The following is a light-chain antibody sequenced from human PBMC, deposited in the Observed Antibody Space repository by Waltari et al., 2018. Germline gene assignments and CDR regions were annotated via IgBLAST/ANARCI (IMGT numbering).Light chain of an antibody. Sequence: QSALTQPPSASGSPGQSVTISCTGTSSDVGGYNCVSWYQQPPGKAPKLTSYEVSKRPSGVPDRFSCSKSGNTAYLTVSGLQAEDEADYYCNSYAGCNSVLFGGGTKLTVL. CDR1: SSDVGGYNC. CDR3: NSYAGCNSVL. V-gene: IGLV2-8*01. J-gene: IGLJ2*01. CDR2: EVS.